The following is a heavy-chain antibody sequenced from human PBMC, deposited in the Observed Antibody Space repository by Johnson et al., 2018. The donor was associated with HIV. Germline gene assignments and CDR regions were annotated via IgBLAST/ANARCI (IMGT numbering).Heavy chain of an antibody. V-gene: IGHV3-66*01. Sequence: VQLVESGGGLVKPGGSLRLSCAASGFTFSDYYMNWVRPTPGKGLAWFSVIYTGGSTYSADSVKGRFTISRDNSKNTLFLQMNSLRAEDTAVYYGAIGHSPDACDIWGQGTIVTVSS. CDR2: IYTGGST. D-gene: IGHD6-13*01. J-gene: IGHJ3*02. CDR3: AIGHSPDACDI. CDR1: GFTFSDYY.